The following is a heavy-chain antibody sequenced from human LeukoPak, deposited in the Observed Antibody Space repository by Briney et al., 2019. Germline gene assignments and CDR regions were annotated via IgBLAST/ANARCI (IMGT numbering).Heavy chain of an antibody. J-gene: IGHJ4*01. Sequence: GGSLRLSCAASGFTFSSYSMNWVRQAPGKGLEWLSSISSSSSYIYYADSVKGRFTISRDNAKNSLYLQMNSLRAEDTAVYYCASSIAARLGLSGGDHWGQGTLVTVSS. CDR3: ASSIAARLGLSGGDH. V-gene: IGHV3-21*01. CDR2: ISSSSSYI. CDR1: GFTFSSYS. D-gene: IGHD6-6*01.